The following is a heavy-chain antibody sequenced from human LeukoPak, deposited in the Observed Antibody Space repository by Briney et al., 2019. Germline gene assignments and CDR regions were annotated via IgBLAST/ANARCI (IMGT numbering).Heavy chain of an antibody. J-gene: IGHJ4*02. CDR3: ARVIRKGYSYGYVDY. Sequence: GGSLRLSCAASGFTFSSYSMNWVRQAPGKGLEWVSSISSSSSYIYYADSVKGRFTISRDNAKNSLYLQMNSLRAEDTAVYYCARVIRKGYSYGYVDYWGQGTLVTVSS. CDR2: ISSSSSYI. D-gene: IGHD5-18*01. V-gene: IGHV3-21*01. CDR1: GFTFSSYS.